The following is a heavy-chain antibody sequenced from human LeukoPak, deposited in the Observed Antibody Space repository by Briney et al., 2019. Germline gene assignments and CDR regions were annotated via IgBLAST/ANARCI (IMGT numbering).Heavy chain of an antibody. CDR3: AKATHYYDSSGSGY. J-gene: IGHJ4*02. V-gene: IGHV3-64*01. D-gene: IGHD3-22*01. Sequence: GGSLRLSCAASGFTFSSYAMHWVRQAPGKGLEYVSAISSNGGSTYYANSVKGRFTISRDNSKNTLYLQMGSLRAEDMAVYYCAKATHYYDSSGSGYWGQGTLVTVSS. CDR2: ISSNGGST. CDR1: GFTFSSYA.